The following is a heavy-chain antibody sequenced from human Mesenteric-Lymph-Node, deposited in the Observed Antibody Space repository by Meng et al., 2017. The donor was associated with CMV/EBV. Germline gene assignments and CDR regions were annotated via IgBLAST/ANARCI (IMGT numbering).Heavy chain of an antibody. V-gene: IGHV1-8*01. CDR3: ARVDSYWSGYYSLYYYYGMDV. J-gene: IGHJ6*02. CDR1: GYTFTSHD. CDR2: MNPNSGST. D-gene: IGHD3-3*01. Sequence: ASVKVSCKTSGYTFTSHDINWVRQATGQGLEWMGWMNPNSGSTGYAQKFQGRVTITRNTSISTAYMELSSLRSEDTAVYYCARVDSYWSGYYSLYYYYGMDVWGQGTTVTVSS.